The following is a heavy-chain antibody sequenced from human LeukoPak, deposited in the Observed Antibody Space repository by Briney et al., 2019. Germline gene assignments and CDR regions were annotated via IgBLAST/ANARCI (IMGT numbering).Heavy chain of an antibody. J-gene: IGHJ4*02. CDR3: ASRDYFDY. Sequence: GGALRLSCAVSGFTFSTKSMNWVLQAPVKALEWVQYLTIDSGTPYYAESVKGPFTITRDNTKNSLYLKMSSLRDQDTAVYYCASRDYFDYWGEGTLVNVSS. V-gene: IGHV3-48*02. CDR1: GFTFSTKS. CDR2: LTIDSGTP.